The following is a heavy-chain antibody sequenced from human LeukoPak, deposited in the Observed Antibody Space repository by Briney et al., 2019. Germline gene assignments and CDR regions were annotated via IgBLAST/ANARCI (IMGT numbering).Heavy chain of an antibody. Sequence: SETLSLTCTVSGYSISSDYYWGWIRQPPGKGLEWIGSIYHSGSTYYNPSLKSRVTITVDTSKNQFSLKLSSVTAADTAVYYCARGGWGYDFNWFDPWGQGTLVTVSS. CDR2: IYHSGST. D-gene: IGHD5-12*01. J-gene: IGHJ5*02. CDR3: ARGGWGYDFNWFDP. CDR1: GYSISSDYY. V-gene: IGHV4-38-2*02.